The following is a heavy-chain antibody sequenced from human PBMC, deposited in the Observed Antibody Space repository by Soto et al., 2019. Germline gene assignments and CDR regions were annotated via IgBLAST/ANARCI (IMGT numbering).Heavy chain of an antibody. CDR3: ARRGYYYGSGSFLDY. V-gene: IGHV1-2*04. Sequence: ASVKVSCKASGYTFTGYYMHWVRQAPGQGLEWMGWINPNSGGTNYAQKFQGWVTMTRDTSISTAYMELSRLRSDDTAAYYCARRGYYYGSGSFLDYWGQGTLVTVSS. CDR2: INPNSGGT. D-gene: IGHD3-10*01. J-gene: IGHJ4*02. CDR1: GYTFTGYY.